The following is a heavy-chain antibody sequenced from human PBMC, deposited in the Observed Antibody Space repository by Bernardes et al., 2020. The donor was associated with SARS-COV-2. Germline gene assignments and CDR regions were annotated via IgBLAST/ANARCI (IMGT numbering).Heavy chain of an antibody. J-gene: IGHJ4*02. CDR3: AREGYYYGSGSYPFDY. V-gene: IGHV1-18*01. Sequence: ASVKVSCKASGYTFTSYGISWVRQAPGQGLEWMGWISAYNGNTSYAQKLQGRVTMTTDTSTSTAYMELRSLRSDDTAVYYCAREGYYYGSGSYPFDYWGQGTLVTVSS. CDR2: ISAYNGNT. CDR1: GYTFTSYG. D-gene: IGHD3-10*01.